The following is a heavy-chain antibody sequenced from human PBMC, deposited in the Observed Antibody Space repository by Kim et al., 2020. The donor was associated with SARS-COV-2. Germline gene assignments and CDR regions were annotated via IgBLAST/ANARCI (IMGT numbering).Heavy chain of an antibody. J-gene: IGHJ6*02. CDR3: ARDRDGYSYGSSGMDV. V-gene: IGHV3-30*07. Sequence: SVKGRFTICRDNSQNTVYLQMNSLRAEDTAVYYCARDRDGYSYGSSGMDVWGQGTTVTVSS. D-gene: IGHD5-18*01.